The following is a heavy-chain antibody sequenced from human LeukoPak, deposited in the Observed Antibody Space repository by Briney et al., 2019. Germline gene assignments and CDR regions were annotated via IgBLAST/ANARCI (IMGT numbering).Heavy chain of an antibody. D-gene: IGHD2-15*01. CDR1: GGSFSGYY. Sequence: SETLSLTCAVYGGSFSGYYWSWTRQPLGKGLEWIGEINHSGSTNYNPSLKSRVTISVDTSKNQFSLKLSSVTAADTAVYYCARGPLAYCSGGSCYRPLVKSQGSYYFDYWGQGTLVTVSS. V-gene: IGHV4-34*01. J-gene: IGHJ4*02. CDR3: ARGPLAYCSGGSCYRPLVKSQGSYYFDY. CDR2: INHSGST.